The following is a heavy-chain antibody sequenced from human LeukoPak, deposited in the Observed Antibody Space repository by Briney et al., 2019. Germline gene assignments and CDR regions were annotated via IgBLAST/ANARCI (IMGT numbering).Heavy chain of an antibody. J-gene: IGHJ4*02. D-gene: IGHD5-18*01. CDR2: MNSDGSRT. CDR3: ARGGGYSYGSVDY. Sequence: GGSLRLSCAASGFTLNLYWMHWVRQAPGKGLVWVSRMNSDGSRTSYADSVKGRFTISRDNAKNTLYLQMNSLRAEDTAVYYCARGGGYSYGSVDYWGQGTLVTVSS. V-gene: IGHV3-74*01. CDR1: GFTLNLYW.